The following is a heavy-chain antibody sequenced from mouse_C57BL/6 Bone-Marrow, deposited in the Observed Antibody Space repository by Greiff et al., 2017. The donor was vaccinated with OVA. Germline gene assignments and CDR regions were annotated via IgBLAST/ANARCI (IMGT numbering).Heavy chain of an antibody. D-gene: IGHD1-1*01. CDR3: ARSAHYYGSSSWFAY. J-gene: IGHJ3*01. Sequence: EVQGVESGGGLVKPGGSLKLSCAASGFTFSDYGMHWVRQAPEKGLEWVAYISSGSSTIYYADTVKGRFTISRDNAKNTLFLQMTSLRSEDTVMYYCARSAHYYGSSSWFAYWGQGTLVTVSA. V-gene: IGHV5-17*01. CDR2: ISSGSSTI. CDR1: GFTFSDYG.